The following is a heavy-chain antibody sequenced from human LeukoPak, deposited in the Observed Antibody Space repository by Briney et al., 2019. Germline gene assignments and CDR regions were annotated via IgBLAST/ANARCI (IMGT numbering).Heavy chain of an antibody. CDR2: IWYDGSSK. D-gene: IGHD4-17*01. CDR3: AREYYGDGGPLDY. CDR1: GFTFSSYG. V-gene: IGHV3-33*01. J-gene: IGHJ4*02. Sequence: TGGSLRLSCAASGFTFSSYGMHWVRQAPGKGLEWVAVIWYDGSSKYYADSVKGRFTISRDNSKNTLYLQMNSLRAEDTSVYYCAREYYGDGGPLDYWGQGTLVTVSS.